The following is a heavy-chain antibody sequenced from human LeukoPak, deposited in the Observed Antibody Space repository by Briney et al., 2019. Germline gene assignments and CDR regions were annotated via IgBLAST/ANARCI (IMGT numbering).Heavy chain of an antibody. CDR1: GFTFSGSA. D-gene: IGHD6-13*01. Sequence: GGSLRLSCAASGFTFSGSAMHWVRQASGKGLEWVGRIRSKANSYATAYAASVKGRFTISRDDSKNTAYLQINSLKTEDTAVYYCIKDSYSSPDDAFDIWGQGTMVTVSS. CDR2: IRSKANSYAT. CDR3: IKDSYSSPDDAFDI. J-gene: IGHJ3*02. V-gene: IGHV3-73*01.